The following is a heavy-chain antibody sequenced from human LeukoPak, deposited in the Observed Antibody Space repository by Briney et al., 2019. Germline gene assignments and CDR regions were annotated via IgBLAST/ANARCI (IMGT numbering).Heavy chain of an antibody. CDR3: AKGSTYFYGSGKSDDAFDI. J-gene: IGHJ3*02. D-gene: IGHD3-10*01. CDR1: GLTFSNYA. CDR2: ISGSGGST. V-gene: IGHV3-23*01. Sequence: GGSLRLSCAASGLTFSNYAMSWVRQAPGKGLEWVSSISGSGGSTHYADSVKGRFTISRDNSKSTMYLQVNSLRAEDTAVYYCAKGSTYFYGSGKSDDAFDIWGQGTMVTVSS.